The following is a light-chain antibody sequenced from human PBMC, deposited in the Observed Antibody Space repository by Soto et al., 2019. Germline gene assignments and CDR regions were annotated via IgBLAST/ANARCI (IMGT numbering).Light chain of an antibody. CDR2: EGS. J-gene: IGLJ2*01. CDR3: CSYAGSSIGV. CDR1: SSDVGSYNI. V-gene: IGLV2-23*01. Sequence: QSALTQPASVSGSPGQSITISCTGTSSDVGSYNIVSWYQQHPGKAPKLMIYEGSKRPSGISNRFSGSKSGNTASLTISGLQAEDEADYYCCSYAGSSIGVFGGGTKLTVL.